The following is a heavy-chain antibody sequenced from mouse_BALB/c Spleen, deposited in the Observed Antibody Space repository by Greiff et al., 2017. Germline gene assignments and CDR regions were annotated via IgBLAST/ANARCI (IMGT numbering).Heavy chain of an antibody. CDR2: IWSGGST. Sequence: QVHVKQSGPGLVQPSQSLSITCTVSGFSLTSYGVHWVRQSPGKGLEWLGVIWSGGSTDYNAAFISRLSISKDNSKSQVFFKMNSLQANDTAIYYCARNGAMITTGAMDYWGQGTSVTVSS. V-gene: IGHV2-2*02. D-gene: IGHD2-4*01. CDR3: ARNGAMITTGAMDY. CDR1: GFSLTSYG. J-gene: IGHJ4*01.